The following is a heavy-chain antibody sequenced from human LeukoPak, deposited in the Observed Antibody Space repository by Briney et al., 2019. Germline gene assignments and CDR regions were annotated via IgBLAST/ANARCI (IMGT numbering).Heavy chain of an antibody. CDR2: INHSGST. V-gene: IGHV4-34*01. Sequence: SETLPLTCAVYGGSFSGYYWSWIRQPPGKGLEWIGEINHSGSTNYNPSLKSRVTISVDTSKNQFSLKLSSVTAADTAVYYCARGYEYYYDSSGYQAATTTFDYWGQGTLVTVSS. CDR1: GGSFSGYY. CDR3: ARGYEYYYDSSGYQAATTTFDY. J-gene: IGHJ4*02. D-gene: IGHD3-22*01.